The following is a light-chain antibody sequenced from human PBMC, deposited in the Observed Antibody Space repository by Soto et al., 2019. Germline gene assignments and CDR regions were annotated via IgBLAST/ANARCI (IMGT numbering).Light chain of an antibody. CDR2: DVT. Sequence: QPVLTQPASVSGSPGQSIAISCTGTSRDVGGYNYVSWYQQHPGKAPQLLIYDVTSRPSGVSDRFSGSKSGNTASLTISGLQAEDEADYYCYSYAGSTTSYVFGTGTKVTVL. V-gene: IGLV2-14*01. J-gene: IGLJ1*01. CDR3: YSYAGSTTSYV. CDR1: SRDVGGYNY.